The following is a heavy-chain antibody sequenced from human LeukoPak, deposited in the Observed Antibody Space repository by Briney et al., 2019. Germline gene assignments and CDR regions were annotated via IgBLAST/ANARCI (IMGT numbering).Heavy chain of an antibody. D-gene: IGHD1-7*01. CDR3: ARGLELRSDY. CDR1: GGSISSGGYY. J-gene: IGHJ4*02. V-gene: IGHV4-31*03. CDR2: IYYSGST. Sequence: KASETLSLTCTVSGGSISSGGYYWSWIRQHPGKGLEWIGYIYYSGSTYYNPSLKSRVTISVDTSKNQFSLKLSSVTAADTAVYYCARGLELRSDYWGQGTLVTVSS.